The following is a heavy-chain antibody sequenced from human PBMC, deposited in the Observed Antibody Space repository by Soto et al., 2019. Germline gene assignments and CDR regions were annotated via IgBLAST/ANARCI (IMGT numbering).Heavy chain of an antibody. J-gene: IGHJ3*02. CDR3: AKTDGYGPWGASDI. Sequence: GGSLRLSCAASGFTFSNYAMTWVRQAPGKGLEWVSSIVGSGASTYYADSMKGRFTISRDNSKNTLYLQMNSLRGDDTAVYYCAKTDGYGPWGASDIWGQGTMVTVSS. D-gene: IGHD5-12*01. V-gene: IGHV3-23*01. CDR1: GFTFSNYA. CDR2: IVGSGAST.